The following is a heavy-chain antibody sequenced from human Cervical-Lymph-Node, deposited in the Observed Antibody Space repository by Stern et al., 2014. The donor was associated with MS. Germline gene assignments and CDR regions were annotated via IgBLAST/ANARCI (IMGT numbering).Heavy chain of an antibody. CDR1: GGTFSSYT. J-gene: IGHJ4*02. D-gene: IGHD4-17*01. CDR2: IIPILGIA. V-gene: IGHV1-69*09. CDR3: ARDDPYGDYASGPGY. Sequence: QVQLVESGAEVKKPGSSVKVSCKASGGTFSSYTISWVRQAPGQGLEWMGRIIPILGIANYAQKFQGRVTITADKSTSTAYMELSSLRSEDTAVYYCARDDPYGDYASGPGYWGQGTLVTVSS.